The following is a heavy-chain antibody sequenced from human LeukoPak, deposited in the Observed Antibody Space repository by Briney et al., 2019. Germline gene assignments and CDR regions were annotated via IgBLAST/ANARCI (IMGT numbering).Heavy chain of an antibody. Sequence: GGSLRLSCAASGFTFSSYGMHWVRQAPGKGLEWVAVISYDGSNKYYADSVKGRFTISRDNSKNTLYLQMNSLRAEDTAVYYCAKDRGPFGIAAAGTDYWGQGTLVTVSS. V-gene: IGHV3-30*18. J-gene: IGHJ4*02. CDR2: ISYDGSNK. CDR1: GFTFSSYG. CDR3: AKDRGPFGIAAAGTDY. D-gene: IGHD6-13*01.